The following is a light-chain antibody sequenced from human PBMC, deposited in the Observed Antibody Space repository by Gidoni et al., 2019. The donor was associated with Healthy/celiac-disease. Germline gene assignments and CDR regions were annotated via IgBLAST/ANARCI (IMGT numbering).Light chain of an antibody. J-gene: IGLJ2*01. CDR2: EDN. CDR1: SGSIASNY. V-gene: IGLV6-57*04. Sequence: NFMLTPPHSVSESPGKTVTISCTRRSGSIASNYVQWYQQRPGSAPTTVIYEDNQRPSGVPDRFSGSIDSSSNSASLTISGLKTDDEADYYCQSYDSSNVVFGGGTKLTVL. CDR3: QSYDSSNVV.